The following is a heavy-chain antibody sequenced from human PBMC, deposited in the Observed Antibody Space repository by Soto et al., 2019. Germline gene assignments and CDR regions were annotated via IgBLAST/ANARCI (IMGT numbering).Heavy chain of an antibody. CDR2: MNPNSGNT. J-gene: IGHJ6*03. CDR1: GYTFTSYY. V-gene: IGHV1-8*01. D-gene: IGHD3-10*01. CDR3: ARGPSNYYGSGWYYYYMDV. Sequence: ASVKVSCKASGYTFTSYYINWVRQATGQGLEWMGWMNPNSGNTGYAQKFQGRVTMTRNTSISTAYMELSSLRSEDTAVYYCARGPSNYYGSGWYYYYMDVWGKGTTVTVSS.